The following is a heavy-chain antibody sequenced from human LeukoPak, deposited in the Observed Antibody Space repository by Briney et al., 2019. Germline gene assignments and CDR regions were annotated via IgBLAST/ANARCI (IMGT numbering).Heavy chain of an antibody. CDR1: GLTVSSNC. Sequence: GGSLRLSCAASGLTVSSNCMSWVRQAPGKGLEWVSFIYSGGDTYYADSVKGRFTISRDNSKNTFHLQMNSLKNEDTAVYYCVTEVSGSFPTWGQGTLVTVSS. V-gene: IGHV3-53*01. CDR3: VTEVSGSFPT. CDR2: IYSGGDT. D-gene: IGHD1-26*01. J-gene: IGHJ4*02.